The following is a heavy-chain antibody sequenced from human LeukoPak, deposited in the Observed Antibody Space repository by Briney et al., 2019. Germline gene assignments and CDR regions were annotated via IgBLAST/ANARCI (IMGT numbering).Heavy chain of an antibody. CDR1: GYTFTSYG. CDR3: ARAEGELKEFDP. Sequence: ASVKVSCEASGYTFTSYGISWVPQAPGQGLECMGCISAYNGNTNYTQKLRGRVTMTTDTSTSTASMKLRSLRCDDAAVFYCARAEGELKEFDPWGQGTLVTVSS. J-gene: IGHJ5*02. V-gene: IGHV1-18*01. CDR2: ISAYNGNT. D-gene: IGHD1-26*01.